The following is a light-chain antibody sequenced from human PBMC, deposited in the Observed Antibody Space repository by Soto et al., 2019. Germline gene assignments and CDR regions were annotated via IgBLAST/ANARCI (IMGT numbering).Light chain of an antibody. J-gene: IGLJ1*01. CDR3: CSYTTSSTYV. V-gene: IGLV2-14*03. CDR2: DVS. CDR1: SSDVGNYNF. Sequence: QSALTQPASVSGSPGQPIAIPGTGPSSDVGNYNFVSWYQQHPGKAPKLMIYDVSNRPSGISNRFSGSKSGNTASLTISGLQAEDEADYYCCSYTTSSTYVFGTGTKVTVL.